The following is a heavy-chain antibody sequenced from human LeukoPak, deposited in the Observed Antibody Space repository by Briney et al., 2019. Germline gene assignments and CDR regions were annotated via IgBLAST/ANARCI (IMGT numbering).Heavy chain of an antibody. Sequence: ASVKVSCKASGYTFAIYGISWVRQAPGQGLEWMAWISPYDGDTNYAQNFEGRVTMTTETSTSTAYMELRNLRSDDTAIYYCARDYCTRGGDCYKEDLFDPWGQGTLVTVSS. CDR3: ARDYCTRGGDCYKEDLFDP. J-gene: IGHJ5*02. D-gene: IGHD2-21*02. CDR2: ISPYDGDT. V-gene: IGHV1-18*01. CDR1: GYTFAIYG.